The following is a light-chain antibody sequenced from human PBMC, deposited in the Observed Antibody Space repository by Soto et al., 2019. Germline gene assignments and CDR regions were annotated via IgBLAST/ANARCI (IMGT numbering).Light chain of an antibody. CDR2: DAS. V-gene: IGKV1-33*01. J-gene: IGKJ5*01. CDR3: QQYKHLIT. CDR1: QDISNY. Sequence: DIQMTQSPSSLFASVGDRVTITCQASQDISNYLNWYQQKPGKPPKLLIYDASNLETGVPSRFSGSGSGTDFTFTITSLQPEDIATYYCQQYKHLITFGQGTRLEIK.